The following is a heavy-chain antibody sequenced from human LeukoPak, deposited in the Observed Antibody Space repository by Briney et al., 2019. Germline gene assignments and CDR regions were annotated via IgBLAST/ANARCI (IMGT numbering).Heavy chain of an antibody. V-gene: IGHV1-18*01. CDR3: ARDLGYCSFGFGPGNCNRKWFDP. D-gene: IGHD2-2*03. CDR1: GYTFTSSG. Sequence: ASVKVSCKASGYTFTSSGISWVQRAHGQGLEWMGWVSTYSGNTNYAQKFQGRVTMTRDTSTNTAYMELKNLRPDDTAIYYCARDLGYCSFGFGPGNCNRKWFDPWGQGTLVSVSS. J-gene: IGHJ5*02. CDR2: VSTYSGNT.